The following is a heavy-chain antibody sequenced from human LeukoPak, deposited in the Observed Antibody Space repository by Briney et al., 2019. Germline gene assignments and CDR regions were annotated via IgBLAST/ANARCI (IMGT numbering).Heavy chain of an antibody. CDR3: ARGGYCSSASCYGDYYGMDV. D-gene: IGHD2-2*01. CDR1: GFTFSSYG. Sequence: GGSLRLSCAASGFTFSSYGMHWVRQAPGKGLEWVGRTRNKANTYTTEYAASVKGRFTISRDDSQSSLYLQMNSLKTEDTAVYYCARGGYCSSASCYGDYYGMDVWGKGTTVTVSS. CDR2: TRNKANTYTT. V-gene: IGHV3-72*01. J-gene: IGHJ6*04.